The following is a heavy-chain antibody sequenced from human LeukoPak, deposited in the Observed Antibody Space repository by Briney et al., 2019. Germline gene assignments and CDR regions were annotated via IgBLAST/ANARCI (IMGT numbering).Heavy chain of an antibody. V-gene: IGHV4-39*01. J-gene: IGHJ1*01. Sequence: SETLSLTCTISGGFISSSSYYWGWIRQPPGKGLEWIGDIYYSGSTYYNPTLKSRVSMSIDTSKNQFSLELRSVAAADTALYYCARRRYYDSTGYLEWGQGTLVTVTS. CDR2: IYYSGST. D-gene: IGHD3-22*01. CDR1: GGFISSSSYY. CDR3: ARRRYYDSTGYLE.